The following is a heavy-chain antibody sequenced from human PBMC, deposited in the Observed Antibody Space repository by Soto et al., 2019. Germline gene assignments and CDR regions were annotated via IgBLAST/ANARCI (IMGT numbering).Heavy chain of an antibody. J-gene: IGHJ4*02. D-gene: IGHD3-3*01. CDR2: ISAYNGNT. CDR3: ARDRAVWITIFGVVTAGYFDY. V-gene: IGHV1-18*04. CDR1: GYTFTSYG. Sequence: QVQLVQSGAEVKKPGASVKVSCKASGYTFTSYGISWVRQAPGQGLEWMGWISAYNGNTNYAQKLQGRVTMTTDTSTSTAYMELRSLRSDDTAVYYCARDRAVWITIFGVVTAGYFDYWGQGTLVTVSS.